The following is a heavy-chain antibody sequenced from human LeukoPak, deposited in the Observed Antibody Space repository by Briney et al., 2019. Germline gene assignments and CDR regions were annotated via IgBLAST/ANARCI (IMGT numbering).Heavy chain of an antibody. J-gene: IGHJ6*02. CDR2: IYYSGST. V-gene: IGHV4-61*08. CDR3: ARGHSSEYYYYYYGMDV. CDR1: GGSISSGGYY. D-gene: IGHD6-19*01. Sequence: PSQTLSLTCTVSGGSISSGGYYWSWIRQHPGKGLEWIGYIYYSGSTNYNPSLKSRVTISVDTSKNQFSLKLSSVTAADTAVYYCARGHSSEYYYYYYGMDVWGQGTTVTVSS.